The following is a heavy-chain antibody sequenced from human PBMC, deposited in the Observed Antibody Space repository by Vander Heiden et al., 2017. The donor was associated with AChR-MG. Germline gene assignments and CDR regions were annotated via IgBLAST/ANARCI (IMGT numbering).Heavy chain of an antibody. CDR1: GGSVSSGSYY. CDR3: ARVCAGCNWFDP. Sequence: QVQLQESGPGLVKPSETLSLTCTVSGGSVSSGSYYWSWIRQPPVKGLEWFGYMYYSGSTNYNPSLKSRVYISVDMSKNQFSLKLSSVTAADTAVYYCARVCAGCNWFDPWGQGTLVTVSS. CDR2: MYYSGST. J-gene: IGHJ5*02. V-gene: IGHV4-61*01. D-gene: IGHD2-8*02.